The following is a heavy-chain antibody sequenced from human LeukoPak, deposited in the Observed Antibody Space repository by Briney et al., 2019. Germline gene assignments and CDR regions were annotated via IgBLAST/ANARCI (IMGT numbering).Heavy chain of an antibody. CDR2: IYHSGST. D-gene: IGHD5-12*01. CDR1: GGSISTYY. J-gene: IGHJ4*02. V-gene: IGHV4-59*01. Sequence: SETLSLTCTLSGGSISTYYWSWIRQPPGEGLEWIGYIYHSGSTNYSPSLKSRVTISVDTSKNQFSLKLSSVTAADTAVYYCARGGGYASPIGYWGQGALVTVSS. CDR3: ARGGGYASPIGY.